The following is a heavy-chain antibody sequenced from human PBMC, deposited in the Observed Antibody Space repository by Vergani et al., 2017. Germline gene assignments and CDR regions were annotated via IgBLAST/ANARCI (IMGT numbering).Heavy chain of an antibody. CDR2: ISGSGGST. J-gene: IGHJ4*02. CDR1: GFTFSSYA. D-gene: IGHD5-18*01. CDR3: GYSNEYYFDY. V-gene: IGHV3-23*01. Sequence: EVQLLESGGGLVQPGGSLRLSCAASGFTFSSYAMSWVRQAPGKGLEWVSAISGSGGSTYYADSVKGRFTISRDDSKNTAYLQMNSLKTEDTAVYYCGYSNEYYFDYWGQGTLVTVSS.